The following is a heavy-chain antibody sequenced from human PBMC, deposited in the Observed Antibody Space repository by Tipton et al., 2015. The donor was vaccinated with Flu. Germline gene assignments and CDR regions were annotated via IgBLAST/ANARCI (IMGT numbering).Heavy chain of an antibody. V-gene: IGHV4-39*07. CDR2: IYTSGST. Sequence: LKLSCTVSGGSISSSSYYWGWIRQPPGKGLEWIGSIYTSGSTNYNPSLKSRVTISVDTFKNQFSLKLSSVTAADTAVYYCAREGFDSSGYRAGDAFDIWGQGTMVTISS. CDR3: AREGFDSSGYRAGDAFDI. J-gene: IGHJ3*02. CDR1: GGSISSSSYY. D-gene: IGHD3-22*01.